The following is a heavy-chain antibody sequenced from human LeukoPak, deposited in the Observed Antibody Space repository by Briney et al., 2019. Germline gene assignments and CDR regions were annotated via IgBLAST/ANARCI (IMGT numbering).Heavy chain of an antibody. J-gene: IGHJ4*02. CDR1: GFTFSSYA. CDR2: ISGNGGGT. CDR3: AKGVGGYDSISGYFDY. D-gene: IGHD5-12*01. Sequence: PGGSLRLSCAASGFTFSSYAMSWVRQAPGKGLEWVSGISGNGGGTYYADSVKGRFTMSRDKSKSTLYLQMNSLRAEDTAVYYCAKGVGGYDSISGYFDYWGQGTPVTVSS. V-gene: IGHV3-23*01.